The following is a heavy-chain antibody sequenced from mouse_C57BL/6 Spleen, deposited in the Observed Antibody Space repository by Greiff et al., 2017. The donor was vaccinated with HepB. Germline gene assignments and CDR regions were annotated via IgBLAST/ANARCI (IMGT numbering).Heavy chain of an antibody. V-gene: IGHV5-4*01. J-gene: IGHJ4*01. CDR3: ARGHGYYAMDY. D-gene: IGHD3-1*01. Sequence: DVHLVESGGGLVKPGGSLKLSCAASGFTFSSYAMSWVRQTPEKRLEWVATISDGGSYTYYPDNVKGRFTISRDNAKNNLYLQMSHLKSEDTAMYYCARGHGYYAMDYWGQGTSVTVSS. CDR1: GFTFSSYA. CDR2: ISDGGSYT.